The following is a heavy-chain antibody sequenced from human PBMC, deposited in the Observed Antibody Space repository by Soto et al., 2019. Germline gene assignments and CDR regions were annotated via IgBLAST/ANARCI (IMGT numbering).Heavy chain of an antibody. Sequence: SETLSLTCAVYGGSFSGYYWSWIRQPPGKGLEWIGSINHSGSTNYNPSLRSRVTMSIDTSKDQFSLKLKSVTAADTALYFCARQRTSVVTQAYFDVWGPGSLVTVSS. CDR1: GGSFSGYY. J-gene: IGHJ4*02. V-gene: IGHV4-34*01. CDR3: ARQRTSVVTQAYFDV. D-gene: IGHD2-21*02. CDR2: INHSGST.